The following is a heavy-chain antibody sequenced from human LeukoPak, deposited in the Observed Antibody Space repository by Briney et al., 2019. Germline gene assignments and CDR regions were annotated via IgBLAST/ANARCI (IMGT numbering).Heavy chain of an antibody. Sequence: SGTLSLTCAVSGGSISSSNWWSWVRQPPGKGLEWIGEIYHSGSTNYNPSPKSRVTISVDKSKNQFSLKLSSVTAADTAVYYCASAQARYTYFDYWGQGTLVTVSS. J-gene: IGHJ4*02. V-gene: IGHV4-4*02. CDR2: IYHSGST. D-gene: IGHD5-18*01. CDR3: ASAQARYTYFDY. CDR1: GGSISSSNW.